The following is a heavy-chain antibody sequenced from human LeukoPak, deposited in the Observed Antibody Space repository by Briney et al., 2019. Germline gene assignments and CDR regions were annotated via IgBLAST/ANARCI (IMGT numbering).Heavy chain of an antibody. CDR2: IRYDGSNK. CDR1: GFTFSSYG. V-gene: IGHV3-30*02. CDR3: AKDVAHYMDV. Sequence: GGSLRLSCAASGFTFSSYGMHWVRQAPGKGLEWVAFIRYDGSNKYYADSVKGRFAISRDNSKNTLYLQMNSPRAEDTAVYYCAKDVAHYMDVWGKGTTVTVSS. J-gene: IGHJ6*03.